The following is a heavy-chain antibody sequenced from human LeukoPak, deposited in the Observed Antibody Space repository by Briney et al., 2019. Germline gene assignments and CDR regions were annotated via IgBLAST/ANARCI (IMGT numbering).Heavy chain of an antibody. Sequence: SETLSLTCTVSGGSISSDSFYWSWIRQHPGKGLEWLGNIYNSGSTYYNPSLKSRVTISVDTSKNQFSLKLSSVTAADTAVYYCARVLTFGGVIANWGQGTLVTVSS. CDR2: IYNSGST. J-gene: IGHJ4*02. D-gene: IGHD3-16*02. V-gene: IGHV4-31*03. CDR3: ARVLTFGGVIAN. CDR1: GGSISSDSFY.